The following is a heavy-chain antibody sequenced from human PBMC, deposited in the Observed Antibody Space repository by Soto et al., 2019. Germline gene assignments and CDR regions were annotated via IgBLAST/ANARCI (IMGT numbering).Heavy chain of an antibody. V-gene: IGHV1-18*01. CDR2: ISAYNGNT. J-gene: IGHJ4*02. CDR1: GYTFTSYG. D-gene: IGHD2-2*01. CDR3: ASHIVVVPAAIDYFRFDY. Sequence: ASVKVSCKASGYTFTSYGISWVRQAPGQGLEWMGWISAYNGNTNYAQKLQGRVTMTRDTSTSTVYMELSSLRSEDTAVYYCASHIVVVPAAIDYFRFDYWGQGTLVTVSS.